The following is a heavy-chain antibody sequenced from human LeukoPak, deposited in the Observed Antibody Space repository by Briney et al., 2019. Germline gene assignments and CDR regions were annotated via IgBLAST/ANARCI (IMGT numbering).Heavy chain of an antibody. Sequence: GGSLRLSCAASGFTFSSYSMNWVRQAPGKGLEWVSSISSNSSYIYYADSVKGRFTISRDNAKNSLYLQMNSLRAEDTAVYYCARDHSLTGAFDYWGQGTLVTVSS. V-gene: IGHV3-21*01. J-gene: IGHJ4*02. D-gene: IGHD1-14*01. CDR2: ISSNSSYI. CDR3: ARDHSLTGAFDY. CDR1: GFTFSSYS.